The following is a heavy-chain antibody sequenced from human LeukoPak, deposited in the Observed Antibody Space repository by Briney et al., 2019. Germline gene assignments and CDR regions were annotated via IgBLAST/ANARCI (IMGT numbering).Heavy chain of an antibody. Sequence: PSETLSLTCTVSGGSISSGTYYWGWIRQPPGKGLEWIGSIYYSGSTYYNPSLKSRVTISVDTSKNQFSLKLSSVTAADTAVYYCARAKGYCSGGSCPDAFDIWGQGTMVTVSS. V-gene: IGHV4-39*07. CDR2: IYYSGST. J-gene: IGHJ3*02. CDR1: GGSISSGTYY. CDR3: ARAKGYCSGGSCPDAFDI. D-gene: IGHD2-15*01.